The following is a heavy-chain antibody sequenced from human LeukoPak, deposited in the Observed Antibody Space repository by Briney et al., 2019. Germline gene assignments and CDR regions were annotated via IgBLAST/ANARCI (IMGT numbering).Heavy chain of an antibody. CDR2: ISFGGGYT. J-gene: IGHJ4*02. CDR3: AKRIDTRGFTHYHDY. V-gene: IGHV3-23*01. D-gene: IGHD3-22*01. CDR1: GFTFSNYA. Sequence: SGGSLRLSCVGYGFTFSNYAMTWVRQPPGKGLEWVSSISFGGGYTFYADSVKGHFTISRDNSRSTLYLQMNNLRAEDTALYYCAKRIDTRGFTHYHDYWGQGTLVTVSS.